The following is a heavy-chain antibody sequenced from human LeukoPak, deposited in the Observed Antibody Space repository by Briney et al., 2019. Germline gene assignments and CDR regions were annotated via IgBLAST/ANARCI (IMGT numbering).Heavy chain of an antibody. CDR1: GGSISSYY. J-gene: IGHJ3*02. CDR2: IHYSGSI. Sequence: SETLSLTCTVSGGSISSYYWGWIRQPPGRGLEWIGYIHYSGSINSNPSLKSRVTISVDTSKNQFSLRLSSVTAADTAVYYCARVGSYAFDIWGQGTMVTDSS. V-gene: IGHV4-59*01. CDR3: ARVGSYAFDI.